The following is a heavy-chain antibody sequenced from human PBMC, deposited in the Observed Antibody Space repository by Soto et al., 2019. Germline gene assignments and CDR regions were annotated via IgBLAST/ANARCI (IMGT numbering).Heavy chain of an antibody. D-gene: IGHD2-2*01. Sequence: QVQLQESGPGLVKPSQTLSLTCTVSGGSISSGGYYWSWIRQHPGKGLEWIGYIYYSGSTYYNPSPKSRVTISGDTSKNQFSLKLSSVTAADTAVYYCARSSTSANYFGYWGQGTLVTVSS. CDR2: IYYSGST. CDR1: GGSISSGGYY. J-gene: IGHJ4*02. CDR3: ARSSTSANYFGY. V-gene: IGHV4-31*03.